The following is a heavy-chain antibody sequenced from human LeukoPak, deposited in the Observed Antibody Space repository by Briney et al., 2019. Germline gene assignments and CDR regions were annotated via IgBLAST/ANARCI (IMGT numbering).Heavy chain of an antibody. CDR1: GGTFSSYA. J-gene: IGHJ4*02. D-gene: IGHD2-2*01. Sequence: GGSVKVSCKASGGTFSSYAISWVRQAPGQGLEWMGGIIPIFGTANYAQKFQGRVTITADESTSTAYMELSSLRSEDTAVYYCARVTDPAFSSSYFDYWGQGTLVTVSS. CDR3: ARVTDPAFSSSYFDY. V-gene: IGHV1-69*13. CDR2: IIPIFGTA.